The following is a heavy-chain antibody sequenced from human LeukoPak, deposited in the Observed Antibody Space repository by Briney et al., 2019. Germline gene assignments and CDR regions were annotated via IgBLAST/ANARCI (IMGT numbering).Heavy chain of an antibody. D-gene: IGHD1-20*01. Sequence: SETLSLTCTVSGGSISTYYWSWIRQPPGKGLEWIGYIYYSGSTNYNSSLKSRVTISIDTFKNQFSLRLSSVTAADTAVYYCVRDNLADYFDYWGQGTLVTVSS. CDR3: VRDNLADYFDY. J-gene: IGHJ4*02. V-gene: IGHV4-59*01. CDR1: GGSISTYY. CDR2: IYYSGST.